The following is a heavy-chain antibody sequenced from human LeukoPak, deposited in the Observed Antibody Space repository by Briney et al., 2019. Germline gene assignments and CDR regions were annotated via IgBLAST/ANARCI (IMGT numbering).Heavy chain of an antibody. CDR2: ISSSSSYI. J-gene: IGHJ4*02. CDR1: GFTFSSYA. D-gene: IGHD6-6*01. CDR3: ARDLEYSNSFGY. V-gene: IGHV3-21*01. Sequence: GGSLRLSCAASGFTFSSYAMSWVRQAPGKGLEWVSSISSSSSYIYYADSVKGRFTISRDNAKNSLYLQMNSLRAEDTAVYYCARDLEYSNSFGYWGQGTLVTVSS.